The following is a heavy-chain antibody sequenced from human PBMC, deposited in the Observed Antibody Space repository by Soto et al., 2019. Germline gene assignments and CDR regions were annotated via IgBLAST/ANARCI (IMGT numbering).Heavy chain of an antibody. J-gene: IGHJ6*02. CDR3: ARDGLSGGYDHSYYYGMDV. Sequence: QVQLVQSGAEVKKPGSSVKVSCKASGGTFSSYTISWVRQAPGQGLEWMGRIIPILGIANYAQKFQGRVTITADKSTSTAYMELSSLRSEDTAVYYCARDGLSGGYDHSYYYGMDVWGQGTTVTVSS. CDR1: GGTFSSYT. CDR2: IIPILGIA. D-gene: IGHD5-12*01. V-gene: IGHV1-69*08.